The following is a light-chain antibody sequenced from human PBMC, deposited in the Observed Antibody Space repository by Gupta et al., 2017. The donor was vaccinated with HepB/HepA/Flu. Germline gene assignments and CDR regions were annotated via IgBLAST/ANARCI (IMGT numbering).Light chain of an antibody. CDR1: SNNVGSRG. CDR2: RNN. CDR3: TAWDNSLSGYV. J-gene: IGLJ1*01. V-gene: IGLV10-54*04. Sequence: QAGLTQPPPVSKGSRQTATLTCTANSNNVGSRGVLWLQQHQCHPPMVISYRNNNRPSGIAERFSSSKSGNTASLTITGLLAEDAADYYCTAWDNSLSGYVFGTGTKVTVL.